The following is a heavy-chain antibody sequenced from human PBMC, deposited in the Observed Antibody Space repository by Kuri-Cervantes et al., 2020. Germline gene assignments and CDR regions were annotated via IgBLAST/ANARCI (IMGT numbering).Heavy chain of an antibody. J-gene: IGHJ3*02. CDR3: ARAGYCSGGSCHAFDI. CDR2: ISAYNGNT. D-gene: IGHD2-15*01. V-gene: IGHV1-18*01. Sequence: ASVKVSCKASGYTFTSYGISWVRQAPGQGLEWMGWISAYNGNTNYAQKLQGRVTMTTDTSTSTAYMELRSLRSDDTAVYYCARAGYCSGGSCHAFDIWAKGQWSPSPQ. CDR1: GYTFTSYG.